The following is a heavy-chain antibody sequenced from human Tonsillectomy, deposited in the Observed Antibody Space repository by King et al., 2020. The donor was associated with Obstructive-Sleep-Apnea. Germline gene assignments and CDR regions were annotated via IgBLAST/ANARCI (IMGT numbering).Heavy chain of an antibody. V-gene: IGHV4-39*07. CDR1: GGSIGSNSYY. Sequence: QLQESGPGLVKPSETLSLTCSVSGGSIGSNSYYWGWIRQPPGKGLEWSGSIFYIGSTYCNPSLKSRVTISADTSKNPFSLKLSSVTAADTAAYYFARHPGVAVAGTVFYFDLWGRGTLVIVSS. CDR3: ARHPGVAVAGTVFYFDL. D-gene: IGHD6-19*01. J-gene: IGHJ2*01. CDR2: IFYIGST.